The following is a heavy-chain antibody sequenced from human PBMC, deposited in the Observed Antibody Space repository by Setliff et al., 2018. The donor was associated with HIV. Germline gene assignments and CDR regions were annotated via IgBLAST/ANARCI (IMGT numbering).Heavy chain of an antibody. CDR2: INPNSGGT. CDR1: GYTFTGYY. J-gene: IGHJ3*02. D-gene: IGHD6-13*01. Sequence: ASVKVSCKASGYTFTGYYMHWVRQAPGQGLEWMGWINPNSGGTNYAQKFQGWVTTTRDTSISTAYMELSRLRSDDTAVYYCARDPEAAAGIRYPGNAFDIWGQGTMVTVS. V-gene: IGHV1-2*04. CDR3: ARDPEAAAGIRYPGNAFDI.